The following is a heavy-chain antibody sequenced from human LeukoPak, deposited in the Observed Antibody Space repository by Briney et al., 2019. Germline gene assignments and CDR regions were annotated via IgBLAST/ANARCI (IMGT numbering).Heavy chain of an antibody. J-gene: IGHJ4*02. D-gene: IGHD6-19*01. Sequence: GRSLRLSCAASGFTFSSYGMHWVRQAPGKGLEWVAVISYDGSNKYYADSVKGRFTISRDNSKNTLYLQMNSLRAEDTAVYYCAKDALAGTSFDYWGQGSLVTVSS. CDR2: ISYDGSNK. CDR3: AKDALAGTSFDY. CDR1: GFTFSSYG. V-gene: IGHV3-30*18.